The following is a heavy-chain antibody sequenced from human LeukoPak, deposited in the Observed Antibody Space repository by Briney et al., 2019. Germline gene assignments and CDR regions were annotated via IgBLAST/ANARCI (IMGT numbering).Heavy chain of an antibody. V-gene: IGHV1-3*03. D-gene: IGHD5-18*01. Sequence: ASVKVSCKASGYTFTSYAMHWVRQAPGQRLEWMGWINAGNGNTKYSQEFQGRVTITRDTSASTAYMELSSLRSEDMAVHYCARVGYSYGYSSYYMDVWGKGTTVTVSS. CDR1: GYTFTSYA. J-gene: IGHJ6*03. CDR2: INAGNGNT. CDR3: ARVGYSYGYSSYYMDV.